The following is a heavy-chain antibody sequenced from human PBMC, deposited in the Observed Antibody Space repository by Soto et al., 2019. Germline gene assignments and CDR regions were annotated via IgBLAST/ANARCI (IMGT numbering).Heavy chain of an antibody. CDR2: ISGSGGST. D-gene: IGHD3-10*01. J-gene: IGHJ6*02. CDR3: AKGGLFSLHYGMDV. V-gene: IGHV3-23*01. CDR1: GFTFSSYA. Sequence: SGGSLRLSCAASGFTFSSYAMSWVRQAPGKGLEWVSAISGSGGSTYYADSVKGRFTISRDNSKNTLYLQMNSLRAEDTAVYYCAKGGLFSLHYGMDVWGQGTTVTVSS.